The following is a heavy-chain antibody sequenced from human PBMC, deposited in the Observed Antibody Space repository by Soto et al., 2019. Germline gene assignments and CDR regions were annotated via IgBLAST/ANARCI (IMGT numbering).Heavy chain of an antibody. D-gene: IGHD4-17*01. CDR2: FDPEDGET. CDR3: ATDLSDYGYY. J-gene: IGHJ4*02. CDR1: GYTLTELS. Sequence: ASVKVSFKVSGYTLTELSMHWVRQAPGKGLEWMGGFDPEDGETIYAQKFQGRVTMTEDTSTDTAYMELSSLRSEGTAVYYCATDLSDYGYYWGQGTPVTVSS. V-gene: IGHV1-24*01.